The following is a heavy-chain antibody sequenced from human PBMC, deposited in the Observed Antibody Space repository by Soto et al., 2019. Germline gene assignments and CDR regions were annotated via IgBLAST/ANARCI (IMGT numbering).Heavy chain of an antibody. D-gene: IGHD3-3*01. J-gene: IGHJ4*02. Sequence: QVQLQESGPGLVKPSETLSLTCTVSGGSISSYYWSWIRQPPGKGLEWIGYIYYSGSTNYNPSLKSRVTISVDTSKNQFSLKRGSVTAADTAVYYCARHSPSFFDFWSGYSYYFDYCGQGTLVTVSS. CDR3: ARHSPSFFDFWSGYSYYFDY. CDR2: IYYSGST. CDR1: GGSISSYY. V-gene: IGHV4-59*08.